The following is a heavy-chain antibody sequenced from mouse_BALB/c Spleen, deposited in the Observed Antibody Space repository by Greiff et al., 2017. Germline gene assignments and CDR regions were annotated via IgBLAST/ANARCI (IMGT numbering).Heavy chain of an antibody. CDR1: GFTFSSFG. CDR3: ARSPYGNFYYFDY. J-gene: IGHJ2*01. D-gene: IGHD2-1*01. V-gene: IGHV5-17*02. CDR2: ISSGSSTI. Sequence: EVQLVESGGGLVQPGGSRKLSCAASGFTFSSFGMHWVRQAPEKGLEWVAYISSGSSTIYYADTVKGRFTISRDNPKNTLFLQMTSLRSEDTAMYYCARSPYGNFYYFDYWGQGTTLTVSS.